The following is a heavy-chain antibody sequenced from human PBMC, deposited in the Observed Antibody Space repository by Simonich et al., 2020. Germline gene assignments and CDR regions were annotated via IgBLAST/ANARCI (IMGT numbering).Heavy chain of an antibody. CDR1: GFTFSSYS. J-gene: IGHJ4*02. CDR3: ARDTSYYGSGSYYFDY. V-gene: IGHV3-21*01. Sequence: GGGLVKPGGSLRLSCAASGFTFSSYSMNWVRQAPGKGLELVSSISNSSSYIYYADSVKGRFTISRDNAKNSLFLQMNSLRAEDTAVYYCARDTSYYGSGSYYFDYWGQGTLVTVSS. CDR2: ISNSSSYI. D-gene: IGHD3-10*01.